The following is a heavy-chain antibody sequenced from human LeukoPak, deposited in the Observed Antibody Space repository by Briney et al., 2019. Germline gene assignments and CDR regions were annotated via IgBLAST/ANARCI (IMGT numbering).Heavy chain of an antibody. J-gene: IGHJ4*02. CDR2: ISWTSDSI. V-gene: IGHV3-9*01. CDR3: AKVIYAYSSTWYGSLFDY. D-gene: IGHD6-13*01. Sequence: GRSLRLSGGTSGFTFDDYAMHGVRQAPGKGLERVSGISWTSDSIGYADSVKGRFTISRDSANNSLYLQMNSLRAEDTALYYCAKVIYAYSSTWYGSLFDYWGQGTLVTVSS. CDR1: GFTFDDYA.